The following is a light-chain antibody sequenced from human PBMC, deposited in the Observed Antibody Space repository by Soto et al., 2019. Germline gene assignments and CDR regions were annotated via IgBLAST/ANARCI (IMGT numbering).Light chain of an antibody. J-gene: IGKJ1*01. V-gene: IGKV1-5*01. CDR1: QSVNTW. CDR3: QHYNTYPWT. Sequence: DIQMTQSPSTLSASVGARVTITCRASQSVNTWLAWYQQKPGKAPVLLIYDASSLKSGVPSRFSGSGSGTEFTLTISSLQPGDFATYYCQHYNTYPWTFGHGTKVDNK. CDR2: DAS.